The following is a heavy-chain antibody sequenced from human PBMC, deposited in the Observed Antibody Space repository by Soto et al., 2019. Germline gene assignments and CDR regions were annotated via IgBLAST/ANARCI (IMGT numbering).Heavy chain of an antibody. Sequence: GGSLRLSCAASGFTFSSYGMHWVRQAPGKGLEWVAVISYDGSNKYYADSVKGRFTISRDNSKNTLYLQMNSLRAEDTAVYYCAGGGYYYDSSGYYPPPGYWGQGTLVTVSS. CDR1: GFTFSSYG. V-gene: IGHV3-30*03. CDR2: ISYDGSNK. CDR3: AGGGYYYDSSGYYPPPGY. J-gene: IGHJ4*02. D-gene: IGHD3-22*01.